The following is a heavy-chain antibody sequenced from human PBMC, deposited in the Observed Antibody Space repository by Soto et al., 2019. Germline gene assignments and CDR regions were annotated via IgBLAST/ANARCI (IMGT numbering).Heavy chain of an antibody. CDR1: GFTFSSYA. V-gene: IGHV3-64D*06. Sequence: PGGSLRLSCSASGFTFSSYAMHWVRQAPGKGLEYVSAISSNGGSTYYADSVKGRFTISRDNSKNTLYLQMSSLRAEDTAVYYCMKATKISSSWLDYWGQGTLVTVSS. D-gene: IGHD6-13*01. CDR2: ISSNGGST. J-gene: IGHJ4*02. CDR3: MKATKISSSWLDY.